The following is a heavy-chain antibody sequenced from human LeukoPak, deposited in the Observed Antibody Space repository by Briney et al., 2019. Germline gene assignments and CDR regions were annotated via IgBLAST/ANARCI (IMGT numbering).Heavy chain of an antibody. CDR2: INHSGST. CDR1: GGSFSGYY. V-gene: IGHV4-34*01. Sequence: SETLSLTCAVYGGSFSGYYWSWIRQPPGKGLEWIGEINHSGSTNYNPSLKSRVTISVDTSKNQFSLKLSSVTAADTAVYYCARQYSSSWAQVFDYWGQGTLVTVSS. D-gene: IGHD6-13*01. J-gene: IGHJ4*02. CDR3: ARQYSSSWAQVFDY.